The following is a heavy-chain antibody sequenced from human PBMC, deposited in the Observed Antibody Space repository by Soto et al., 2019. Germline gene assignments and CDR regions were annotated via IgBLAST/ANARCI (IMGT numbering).Heavy chain of an antibody. CDR3: ARHRGPYGDYDY. CDR2: IYYSGST. V-gene: IGHV4-39*01. CDR1: GGSISSSSYY. Sequence: PSETLSLTCTVSGGSISSSSYYWGWIRQPPGKGLEWIGSIYYSGSTYYNPSLKSRVTISVDTSKNRFSLKLSSVTAADTAVYYCARHRGPYGDYDYWGQGTLVTVSS. D-gene: IGHD4-17*01. J-gene: IGHJ4*02.